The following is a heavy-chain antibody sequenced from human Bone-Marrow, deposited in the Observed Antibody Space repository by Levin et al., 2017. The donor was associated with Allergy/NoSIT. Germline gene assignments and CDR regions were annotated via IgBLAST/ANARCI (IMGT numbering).Heavy chain of an antibody. V-gene: IGHV4-31*03. CDR3: ARVHGSGTYSNYFDY. D-gene: IGHD3-10*01. Sequence: SQTLSLTCTVSGASIDSRGYSWSWIRQHPGKGLEWIGYIYNTGNTYYNPSLKSRVTISGDTSKNQFSLNLSSVTAADTAVYFCARVHGSGTYSNYFDYWGQGTLVTVSS. CDR1: GASIDSRGYS. J-gene: IGHJ4*02. CDR2: IYNTGNT.